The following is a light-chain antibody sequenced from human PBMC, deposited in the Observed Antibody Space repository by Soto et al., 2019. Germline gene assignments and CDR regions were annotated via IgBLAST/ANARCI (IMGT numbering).Light chain of an antibody. V-gene: IGLV1-40*01. CDR1: NSNLGAGYD. Sequence: QSVLTQPPSVSGAPGQRVTISCTGNNSNLGAGYDVHWYQQLPGAAPKLVVFGNRNRPSGVPERFSGSKSGTSASMAITGLQAEDEADYYCQAYDYSLTAFVFGGGTKVTVL. J-gene: IGLJ3*02. CDR3: QAYDYSLTAFV. CDR2: GNR.